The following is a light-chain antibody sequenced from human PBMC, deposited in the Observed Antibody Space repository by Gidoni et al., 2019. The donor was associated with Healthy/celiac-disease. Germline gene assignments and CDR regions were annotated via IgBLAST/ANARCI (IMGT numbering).Light chain of an antibody. Sequence: SSELTQDPAVSVALGQTVRITCQGDSLRSYYASWYQQKPGQVPLLVIYGKNNRTSGIPDRFSGSSSGNTASLTITGAQAEDEADYYCSSRDSSGNHVVFGGGTKLTV. V-gene: IGLV3-19*01. CDR2: GKN. J-gene: IGLJ2*01. CDR1: SLRSYY. CDR3: SSRDSSGNHVV.